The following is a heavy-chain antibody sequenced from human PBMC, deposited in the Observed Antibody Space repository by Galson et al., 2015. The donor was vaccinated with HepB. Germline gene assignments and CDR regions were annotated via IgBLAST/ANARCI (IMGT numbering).Heavy chain of an antibody. Sequence: SLRLSCAVSGFTFSNYAMSWVRQAPGKGLEWVSTFSSSAGSTYYADSVKVRFTFSRDDSKNTLYLQMKRLRVEDTALYYCAKHQPRRWGASYYYGMDAWGQGTTVTVSS. CDR2: FSSSAGST. V-gene: IGHV3-23*01. D-gene: IGHD2-2*01. CDR1: GFTFSNYA. CDR3: AKHQPRRWGASYYYGMDA. J-gene: IGHJ6*02.